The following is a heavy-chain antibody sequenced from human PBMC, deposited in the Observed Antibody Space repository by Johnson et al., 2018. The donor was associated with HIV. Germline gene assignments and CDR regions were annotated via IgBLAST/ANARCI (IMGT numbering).Heavy chain of an antibody. Sequence: EVQLVESGGGLVQPGGSLRLSCAASGFTFSSYAMSWVRQAPGKGLEWVSALSGTGDSTYYADSVKGRFTISRDNAKNSLYLQMNSLRAEDTAVYYCARGGAYCGGDCNAFDIWGQGTMVTVSS. CDR2: LSGTGDST. J-gene: IGHJ3*02. CDR3: ARGGAYCGGDCNAFDI. D-gene: IGHD2-21*02. V-gene: IGHV3-23*04. CDR1: GFTFSSYA.